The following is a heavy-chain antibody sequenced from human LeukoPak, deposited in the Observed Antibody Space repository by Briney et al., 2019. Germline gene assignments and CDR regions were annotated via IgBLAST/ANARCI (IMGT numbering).Heavy chain of an antibody. CDR1: GFTFRNYG. CDR2: IWYDGSNK. CDR3: ARGPPSGYFDL. V-gene: IGHV3-33*01. Sequence: PGTSLRLSCAASGFTFRNYGMNWVRQAPGKGLEWVAVIWYDGSNKYYADSVKGRFTISRDNSKNTLYLQMNSLRAKDTAVYYCARGPPSGYFDLWGRGTLVTVSS. D-gene: IGHD2-2*01. J-gene: IGHJ2*01.